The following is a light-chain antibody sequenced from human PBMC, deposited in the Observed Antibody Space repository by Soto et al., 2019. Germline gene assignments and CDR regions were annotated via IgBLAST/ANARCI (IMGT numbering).Light chain of an antibody. CDR3: CSYAGSYTFV. CDR1: SSDIGAYDY. V-gene: IGLV2-11*01. J-gene: IGLJ1*01. Sequence: QSVLTQPASLSGSPGQSITISCTGTSSDIGAYDYVSWFQQHPGKAPKLMIYDVTKRPSGVPNRFSGSKSGNTASLPISGLQAEDEADYYCCSYAGSYTFVFRTGTKVTVL. CDR2: DVT.